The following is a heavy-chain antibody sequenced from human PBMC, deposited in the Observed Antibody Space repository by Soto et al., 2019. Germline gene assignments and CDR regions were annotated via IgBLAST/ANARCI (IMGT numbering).Heavy chain of an antibody. V-gene: IGHV1-69*02. Sequence: QVQLVQSGAEVKKPGSSVKVSCKASGGTFNNYTISWVRQAPGQGLEWMGRIIPILDIVNNAQKFQGRVTITADKPTSTAYMELSSLRSEDTAVYYCARATPGYSAYDYYFDYWGQGTLVTVSS. D-gene: IGHD5-12*01. CDR3: ARATPGYSAYDYYFDY. CDR2: IIPILDIV. J-gene: IGHJ4*02. CDR1: GGTFNNYT.